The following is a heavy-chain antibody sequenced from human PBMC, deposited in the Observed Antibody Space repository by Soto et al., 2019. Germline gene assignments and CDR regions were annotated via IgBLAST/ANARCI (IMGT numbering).Heavy chain of an antibody. CDR2: IWDDGSNK. V-gene: IGHV3-33*01. J-gene: IGHJ6*02. Sequence: QVQLVESGGGGVQPGRSLRLSCAASGFTCSSYGMHWVRQAPDKGLDWVAVIWDDGSNKYYADSVKGRFTITRDNSKNELYLPMNSLRAEDKGVYYWARDREYCSGGSCLAYYYYGMDVWGQGTTVTVSS. D-gene: IGHD2-15*01. CDR1: GFTCSSYG. CDR3: ARDREYCSGGSCLAYYYYGMDV.